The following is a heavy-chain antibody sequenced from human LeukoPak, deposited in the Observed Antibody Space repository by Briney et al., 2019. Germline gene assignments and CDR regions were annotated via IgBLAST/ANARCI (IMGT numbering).Heavy chain of an antibody. J-gene: IGHJ4*02. Sequence: GGSLRLSRAASGFTFSSYEMNWVRQAPGKGLEWVSYISRGGNTIYYADSVKGRFTISRDNAKNSLYLQMNSLRAEDTAVYYCARDKPGYCSSTTCYRGLDYWGQGTLVTVSS. V-gene: IGHV3-48*03. D-gene: IGHD2-2*01. CDR3: ARDKPGYCSSTTCYRGLDY. CDR1: GFTFSSYE. CDR2: ISRGGNTI.